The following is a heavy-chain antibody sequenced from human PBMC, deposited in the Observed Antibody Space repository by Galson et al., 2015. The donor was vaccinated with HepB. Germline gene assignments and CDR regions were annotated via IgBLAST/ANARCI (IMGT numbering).Heavy chain of an antibody. CDR3: ATGDFDY. CDR1: GFTFSSYS. V-gene: IGHV3-48*02. J-gene: IGHJ4*02. D-gene: IGHD2-8*02. Sequence: SLRLSCAASGFTFSSYSMNWVRQAPGKGLEWVPCISSSSSTIYYADSVKGRFTISRDNAKNSLYLQMNSLRDEDTAVYYCATGDFDYWGQGTLVTVSS. CDR2: ISSSSSTI.